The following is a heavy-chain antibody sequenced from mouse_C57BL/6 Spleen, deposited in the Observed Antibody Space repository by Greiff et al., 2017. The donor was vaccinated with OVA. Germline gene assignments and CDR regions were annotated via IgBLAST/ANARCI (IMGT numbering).Heavy chain of an antibody. D-gene: IGHD2-5*01. CDR1: GYTFTDYE. Sequence: VQLQESGAELVRPGASVTLSCKASGYTFTDYEMHWVKQTPVHGLEWIGAIDPETGGTAYNQKFKGKAILTADKSSSTAYMELRSLTSEDSAVYYCTRPSNFSWFAYWGQGTLVTVSA. J-gene: IGHJ3*01. CDR2: IDPETGGT. CDR3: TRPSNFSWFAY. V-gene: IGHV1-15*01.